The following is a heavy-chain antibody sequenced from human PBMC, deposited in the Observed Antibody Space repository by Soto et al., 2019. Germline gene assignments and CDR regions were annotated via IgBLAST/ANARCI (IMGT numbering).Heavy chain of an antibody. CDR2: IIPIFGTA. J-gene: IGHJ4*02. D-gene: IGHD3-22*01. Sequence: SVKVSCKASGGTFSSYAIAWVRQAPGKGLGGMGGIIPIFGTANYAQKFQGRVTITADKSTSTAYMELSSLRSEDTAVYYCARDLLHCSGGSCYARYYYDSSGYYYGLRYWGQGTLVTVS. CDR3: ARDLLHCSGGSCYARYYYDSSGYYYGLRY. V-gene: IGHV1-69*06. CDR1: GGTFSSYA.